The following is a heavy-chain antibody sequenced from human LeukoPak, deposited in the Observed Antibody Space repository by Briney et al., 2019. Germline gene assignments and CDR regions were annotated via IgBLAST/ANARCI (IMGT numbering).Heavy chain of an antibody. CDR3: ARGRVVAAAHAIHIPNNYFDY. V-gene: IGHV4-34*01. CDR1: GGSFSGYY. J-gene: IGHJ4*02. CDR2: INHSGST. D-gene: IGHD6-13*01. Sequence: PSETLSLTCAVYGGSFSGYYWSWIRQPPGKGLEWIGEINHSGSTNYNPSLKSRVTISVDTSKNQFSLKLSSVTAADTAVYYCARGRVVAAAHAIHIPNNYFDYWGQGTLVTVSS.